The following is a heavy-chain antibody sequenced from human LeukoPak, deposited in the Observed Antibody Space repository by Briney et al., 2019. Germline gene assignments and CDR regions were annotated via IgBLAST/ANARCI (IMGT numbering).Heavy chain of an antibody. V-gene: IGHV1-69*13. CDR1: GGTFSSYA. CDR2: IIPIFGTA. CDR3: ARAATPYYYDSSGYYEFDY. D-gene: IGHD3-22*01. Sequence: ASVKVSCKASGGTFSSYAISWVRQAPGQGLEWMGGIIPIFGTANYAQKFQDRVTITADESTSTAYMELSSLRSEDTAVYYCARAATPYYYDSSGYYEFDYWGQGTLVTVSS. J-gene: IGHJ4*02.